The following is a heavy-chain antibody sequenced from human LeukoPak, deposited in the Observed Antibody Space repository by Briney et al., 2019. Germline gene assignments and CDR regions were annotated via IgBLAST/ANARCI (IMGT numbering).Heavy chain of an antibody. CDR3: AKDLWWFGEFPNAFEN. Sequence: GGSLRLSCAASGFTFSSYGMSWVRQAPGKGLEWVSGLSGSGGSTYYADSVKGRFTISRDNSKNTLYLQMNSLRAEDTAIYYCAKDLWWFGEFPNAFENWGQGTMVTGSS. D-gene: IGHD3-10*01. J-gene: IGHJ3*02. V-gene: IGHV3-23*01. CDR1: GFTFSSYG. CDR2: LSGSGGST.